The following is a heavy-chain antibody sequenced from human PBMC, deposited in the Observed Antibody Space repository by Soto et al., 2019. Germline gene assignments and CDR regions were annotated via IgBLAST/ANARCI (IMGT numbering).Heavy chain of an antibody. J-gene: IGHJ3*02. CDR3: ARGENHAFDI. V-gene: IGHV4-38-2*01. CDR2: IYRSGNT. Sequence: SETLSLTCAVSAYSITNAYYWAWIRQPPGKGLEWIGSIYRSGNTYYNPSLKSRVTISVDTSENHFSLKLISVTAADTAVYYCARGENHAFDIWGQGTMVTVSS. CDR1: AYSITNAYY.